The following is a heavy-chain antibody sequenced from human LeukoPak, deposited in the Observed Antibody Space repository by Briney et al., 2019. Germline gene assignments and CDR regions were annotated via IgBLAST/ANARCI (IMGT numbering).Heavy chain of an antibody. CDR3: AKELAAPGDL. CDR2: IFGSGGSP. Sequence: PGGSLRLSCAASGFTFNSYAMYWVRQAPGKGLEWISGIFGSGGSPHYADSVKGRFTISRDNSKNTLYLQMNSLRAEDTAVYYCAKELAAPGDLWGQGTLVTVSS. J-gene: IGHJ5*02. CDR1: GFTFNSYA. V-gene: IGHV3-23*01. D-gene: IGHD6-13*01.